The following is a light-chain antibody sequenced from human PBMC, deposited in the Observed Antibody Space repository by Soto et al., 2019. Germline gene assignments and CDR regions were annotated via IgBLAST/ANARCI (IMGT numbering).Light chain of an antibody. V-gene: IGKV3-20*01. CDR2: ATS. Sequence: PGERATLSCRASQSVSSGYLAGYQQTPGQAPRLLIFATSRRATGIPDRFSGSGSGTDFTLTISRLEPEDVAVYYCQQYGSSPPITFGQGTRLEIK. J-gene: IGKJ5*01. CDR1: QSVSSGY. CDR3: QQYGSSPPIT.